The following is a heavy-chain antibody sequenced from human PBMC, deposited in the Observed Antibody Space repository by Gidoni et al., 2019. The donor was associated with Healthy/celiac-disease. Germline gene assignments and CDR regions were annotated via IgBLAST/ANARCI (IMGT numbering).Heavy chain of an antibody. V-gene: IGHV3-9*01. D-gene: IGHD6-25*01. Sequence: VQLEEAGGVLLPRGRPLSRSCASSVFTFDGYAMHWVRQAPGKGLEWVSGISWNSGSIGYADSVKGRFTISRDNAKNSLYLQMNSLRAEDTALYYCAKDMFPYSSAPIFDYWGQGTLVTVSS. CDR1: VFTFDGYA. J-gene: IGHJ4*02. CDR3: AKDMFPYSSAPIFDY. CDR2: ISWNSGSI.